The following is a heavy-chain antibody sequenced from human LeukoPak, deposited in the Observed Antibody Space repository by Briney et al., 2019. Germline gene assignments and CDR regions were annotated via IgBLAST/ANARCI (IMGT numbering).Heavy chain of an antibody. CDR1: GFTFSSYG. J-gene: IGHJ4*02. Sequence: GGSLRLSCAASGFTFSSYGMSWVRQAPGKGLEWVSAISGSGGSTYYADSVKGRFTISRDNSKNTLYLQINSLRVEDTAMYYCAKEGREGSFDYWGQGTLVTVSS. V-gene: IGHV3-23*01. CDR3: AKEGREGSFDY. CDR2: ISGSGGST.